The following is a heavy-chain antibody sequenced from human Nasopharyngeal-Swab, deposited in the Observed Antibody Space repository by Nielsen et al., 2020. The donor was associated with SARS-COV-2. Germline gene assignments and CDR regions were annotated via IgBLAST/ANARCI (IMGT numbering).Heavy chain of an antibody. CDR3: ARFTNPPSLYDDYIWGSYRFFDY. CDR2: ISAYNGNT. Sequence: ASVKVSCKASGYTFTSYGISWVRQAPGQGLEWMGWISAYNGNTNYAQKLQGRVTMTTDTSTSTAYMELRSLRSDDTAVYYCARFTNPPSLYDDYIWGSYRFFDYWGQGTLVTVSS. CDR1: GYTFTSYG. J-gene: IGHJ4*02. D-gene: IGHD3-16*02. V-gene: IGHV1-18*01.